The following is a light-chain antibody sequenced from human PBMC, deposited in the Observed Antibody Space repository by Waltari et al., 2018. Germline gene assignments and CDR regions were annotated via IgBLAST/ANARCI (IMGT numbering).Light chain of an antibody. Sequence: DSQMIQFPSALSASVRERVTITCRASQGIITSLTWYQQKPGKAPKLLLHTTSRLDSGVPSRFSGSASGTDYTLTISSLQPEDFATYYCQQYYSTPLTFGGGTKVEI. CDR2: TTS. J-gene: IGKJ4*01. CDR3: QQYYSTPLT. V-gene: IGKV1-NL1*01. CDR1: QGIITS.